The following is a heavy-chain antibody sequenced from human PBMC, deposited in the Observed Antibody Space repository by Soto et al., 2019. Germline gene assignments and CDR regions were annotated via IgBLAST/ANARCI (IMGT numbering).Heavy chain of an antibody. D-gene: IGHD1-26*01. CDR3: ARGGRRWELRFYYGMDV. Sequence: SVKVSCKASGGTFSSYAISWVRQAPGQGLEWMGGIIPIFGTANYAQKFQGRVTITADESTSTAYMELSSLRSEDTAVYYCARGGRRWELRFYYGMDVWGQGTTVTVSS. J-gene: IGHJ6*02. V-gene: IGHV1-69*13. CDR2: IIPIFGTA. CDR1: GGTFSSYA.